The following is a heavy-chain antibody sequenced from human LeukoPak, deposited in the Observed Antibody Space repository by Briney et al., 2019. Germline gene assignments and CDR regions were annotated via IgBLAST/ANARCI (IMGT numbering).Heavy chain of an antibody. J-gene: IGHJ5*02. Sequence: GGSLRLSCATSGFTFSNAWMNWVRQAPGKGLEWVGRIRSNSDGGTIDYTAPVKGRFTLSRDDSKTTLYLQMNSLQTEDTAVYYCATDFYDSTWGQGTLVTVSS. CDR3: ATDFYDST. CDR2: IRSNSDGGTI. V-gene: IGHV3-15*07. CDR1: GFTFSNAW. D-gene: IGHD3-22*01.